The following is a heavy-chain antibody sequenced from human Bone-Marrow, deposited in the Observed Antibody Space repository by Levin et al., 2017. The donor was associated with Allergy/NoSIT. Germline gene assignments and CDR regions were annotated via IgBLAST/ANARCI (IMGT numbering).Heavy chain of an antibody. CDR3: ATVLPVAGTFFGY. Sequence: LSLTCGASGFPFSSYAMSWVRQAPGRGLEWVSRISDSGGITYYADSVKGRFTISRDNSKNTLYLQMNTLRAEDTAVYYCATVLPVAGTFFGYWGQGTLVTVSS. CDR1: GFPFSSYA. V-gene: IGHV3-23*01. D-gene: IGHD6-19*01. CDR2: ISDSGGIT. J-gene: IGHJ4*02.